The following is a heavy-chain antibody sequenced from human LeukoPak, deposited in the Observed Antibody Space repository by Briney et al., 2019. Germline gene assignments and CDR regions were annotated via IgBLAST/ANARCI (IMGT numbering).Heavy chain of an antibody. Sequence: ASVKVSCKASGYTFTNYCMHWVRQAPGQGLEWMGIINPSGGSTTYAQKFQGRVTMTRDMSTSTVYMELSSLRSEDTAVYYCARDSVASGSYFYYYYMDVWGKGTTVTVSS. CDR3: ARDSVASGSYFYYYYMDV. CDR1: GYTFTNYC. CDR2: INPSGGST. V-gene: IGHV1-46*01. J-gene: IGHJ6*03. D-gene: IGHD1-26*01.